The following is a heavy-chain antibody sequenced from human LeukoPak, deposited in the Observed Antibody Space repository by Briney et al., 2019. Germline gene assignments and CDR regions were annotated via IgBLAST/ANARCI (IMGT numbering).Heavy chain of an antibody. Sequence: GESLKISCKGSGYRFTSYWIGWVRQMPGKGLEWMGIIYPGDSDTRYSPSFQGQVTISADKSISTAYLQWSSLKASDTAMYYCARLDARCSSTSCHTYYYYGMDVWGQGTTVTVSS. CDR2: IYPGDSDT. V-gene: IGHV5-51*01. CDR3: ARLDARCSSTSCHTYYYYGMDV. J-gene: IGHJ6*02. CDR1: GYRFTSYW. D-gene: IGHD2-2*01.